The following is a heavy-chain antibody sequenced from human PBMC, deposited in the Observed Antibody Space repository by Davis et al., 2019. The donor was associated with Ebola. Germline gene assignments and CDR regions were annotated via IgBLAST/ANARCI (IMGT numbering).Heavy chain of an antibody. CDR2: IYYSGST. Sequence: SETLSLTCTVSGGSISSGGYYWGWIRQPPGKGLEWIGSIYYSGSTYYNPSLKSRVTISVDTSKNQFSLKLSSVTAADTAVYYCARHFSGYGVTSTTIVVVPAAIDWFDPWGQGTLVTVSS. CDR3: ARHFSGYGVTSTTIVVVPAAIDWFDP. J-gene: IGHJ5*02. V-gene: IGHV4-39*01. CDR1: GGSISSGGYY. D-gene: IGHD2-2*02.